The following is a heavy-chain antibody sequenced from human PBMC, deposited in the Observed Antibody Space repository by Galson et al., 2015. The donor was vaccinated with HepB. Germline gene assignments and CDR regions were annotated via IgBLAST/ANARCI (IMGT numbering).Heavy chain of an antibody. CDR2: IRSKANSYAT. CDR1: GFTFSGSA. D-gene: IGHD3-10*01. J-gene: IGHJ6*04. CDR3: TRHSPDYYGSGCVGIYGMGV. Sequence: SLRLSCAASGFTFSGSAMHWVRQASGKGLEWIGRIRSKANSYATAYAASVKGRFTISRDDSKNTAYLQMNSLKTEDTAVSYCTRHSPDYYGSGCVGIYGMGVGGKGTTVTVSS. V-gene: IGHV3-73*01.